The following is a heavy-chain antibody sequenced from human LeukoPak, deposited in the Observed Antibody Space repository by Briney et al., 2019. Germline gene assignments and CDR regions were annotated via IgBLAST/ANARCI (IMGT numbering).Heavy chain of an antibody. Sequence: GASVKVSCKASGYTFTSYDINWVRQAPGQGLEWMGRINPNSGGTNYAQKFQGRVTMTRDTSISTAYMELSRLRSDDTAVYYCARDYYDSSGYYNYWGRGTLVTVSS. V-gene: IGHV1-2*06. CDR3: ARDYYDSSGYYNY. CDR1: GYTFTSYD. D-gene: IGHD3-22*01. J-gene: IGHJ4*02. CDR2: INPNSGGT.